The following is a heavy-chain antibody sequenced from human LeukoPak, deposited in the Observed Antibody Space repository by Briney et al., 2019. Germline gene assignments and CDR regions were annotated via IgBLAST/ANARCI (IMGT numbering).Heavy chain of an antibody. Sequence: ASVKVSCKASGYTFTSYGISWVRQAPGQGLEWMGWISAYNGNTNYAQKLQGRVTMTTDTSTSTAYMELRSLRSDDTAVYYCARAPDDCGGDCYHYFDYWGQGTLVTVSS. CDR1: GYTFTSYG. J-gene: IGHJ4*02. CDR2: ISAYNGNT. D-gene: IGHD2-21*02. CDR3: ARAPDDCGGDCYHYFDY. V-gene: IGHV1-18*01.